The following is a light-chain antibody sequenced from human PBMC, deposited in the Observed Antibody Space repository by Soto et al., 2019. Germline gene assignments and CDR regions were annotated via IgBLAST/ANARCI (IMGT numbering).Light chain of an antibody. CDR3: QQYFQYPVT. J-gene: IGKJ2*01. Sequence: AIRMTQSPASLAASTGDRVTITFRARQGMSSSLACYQQKPGKAPKCLIKAASTLQSGVPSRVSGSGSGTDFTLTISCLKSEDFATYYCQQYFQYPVTFGQGTKLDIK. V-gene: IGKV1-8*01. CDR1: QGMSSS. CDR2: AAS.